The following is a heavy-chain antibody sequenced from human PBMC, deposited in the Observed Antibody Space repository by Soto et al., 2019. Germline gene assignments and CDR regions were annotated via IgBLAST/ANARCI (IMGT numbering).Heavy chain of an antibody. CDR2: IYYSGST. CDR1: GGSISSYY. V-gene: IGHV4-59*08. D-gene: IGHD6-13*01. J-gene: IGHJ6*03. Sequence: QVQLQESGPGLVKPSETLSLTCTVSGGSISSYYWSWIRQPPGKGLEWIGYIYYSGSTNYNPSLKSRVTLSVDTSKNQFSLKLSSVTAADTAVYYCAGYSSSWYPGNYYYYMDVWGKGTTVTVSS. CDR3: AGYSSSWYPGNYYYYMDV.